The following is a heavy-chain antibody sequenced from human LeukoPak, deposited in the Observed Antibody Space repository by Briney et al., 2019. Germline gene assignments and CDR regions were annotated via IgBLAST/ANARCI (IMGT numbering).Heavy chain of an antibody. J-gene: IGHJ4*02. CDR3: ARAEMATYPPDY. V-gene: IGHV4-34*01. CDR2: INHSGST. D-gene: IGHD5-24*01. CDR1: GVSFSGYY. Sequence: AETLSLTCAVYGVSFSGYYWSWIRQPPGKGPEWIGEINHSGSTNYNPSLKSRVTISVDTSKNQFSLKLSSVTAADTAVYYCARAEMATYPPDYWGQGTLVTVSS.